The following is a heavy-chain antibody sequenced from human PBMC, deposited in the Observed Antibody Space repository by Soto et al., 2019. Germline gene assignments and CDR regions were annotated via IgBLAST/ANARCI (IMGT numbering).Heavy chain of an antibody. CDR1: GDSMSTGGYY. J-gene: IGHJ4*02. CDR3: ARRGVRSYDSSGTTRYFDY. CDR2: IYYSGNT. Sequence: QVQLQESGPGLVKPSQTLSLTCAVSGDSMSTGGYYWSWIRQHPGKGLEWIGYIYYSGNTYYNPSLESRVSMSVDTSSNQFSLKLSSVTAADTAVYYCARRGVRSYDSSGTTRYFDYWGQGILVTVSS. D-gene: IGHD3-22*01. V-gene: IGHV4-31*11.